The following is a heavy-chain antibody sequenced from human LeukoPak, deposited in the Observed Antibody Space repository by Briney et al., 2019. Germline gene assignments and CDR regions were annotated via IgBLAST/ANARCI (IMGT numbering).Heavy chain of an antibody. CDR3: ARGRPAATPMDY. V-gene: IGHV4-38-2*01. CDR1: GFTFDDHG. J-gene: IGHJ4*02. D-gene: IGHD2-2*01. Sequence: PGGSLRLSCATSGFTFDDHGMNWVRQVPGKGLEWIGSLSHSGSTYYNPSLKSRVTISVDTSKNQFSLRLRSVTAADTAVYYCARGRPAATPMDYWGQGMLVTVSS. CDR2: LSHSGST.